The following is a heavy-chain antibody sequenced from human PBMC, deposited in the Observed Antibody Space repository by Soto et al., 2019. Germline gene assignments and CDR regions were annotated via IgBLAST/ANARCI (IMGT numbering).Heavy chain of an antibody. D-gene: IGHD6-6*01. Sequence: EVQLVESGGGLVQPGGSLRLSCAASGFTFSSYSMNWVRQAPGKGLEWVSYISSSSSTIYYAHSVKGRFTISRDNAQNSRFLHMNCLRAEDTAAYLGASVYRSSSMYYYYMGVWGKGTTVAV. CDR2: ISSSSSTI. J-gene: IGHJ6*03. CDR1: GFTFSSYS. CDR3: ASVYRSSSMYYYYMGV. V-gene: IGHV3-48*01.